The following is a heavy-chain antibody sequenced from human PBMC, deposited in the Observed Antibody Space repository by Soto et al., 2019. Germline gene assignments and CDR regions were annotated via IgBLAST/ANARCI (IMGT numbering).Heavy chain of an antibody. CDR1: GGTFINHA. D-gene: IGHD2-21*02. J-gene: IGHJ6*02. CDR3: ARDDATYCGGDCYRYFFYGLDV. V-gene: IGHV1-69*01. CDR2: IIPMFGTA. Sequence: QVQLVQSGGEVKKPGSSVKISCKASGGTFINHAFSWVRQAPGQGLEWMGGIIPMFGTADYSQKFQGRVTITADESTTTAHMELSSLRSDDSAVYYCARDDATYCGGDCYRYFFYGLDVWGQGTTVTVSS.